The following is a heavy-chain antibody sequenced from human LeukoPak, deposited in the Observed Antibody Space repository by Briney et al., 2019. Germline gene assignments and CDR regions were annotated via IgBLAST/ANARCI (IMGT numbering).Heavy chain of an antibody. CDR2: ISYDGSNK. D-gene: IGHD6-19*01. V-gene: IGHV3-30*04. Sequence: GRSLRRSCAASGFTFSSYAMHWVRQAPGKGLEWVAVISYDGSNKYYADSVKGRFTISRDNSKNTLYLQMNSLRAEDTAVYYCARDGPSRYSSGWLGAFDIWGQGTMVTVSS. CDR3: ARDGPSRYSSGWLGAFDI. J-gene: IGHJ3*02. CDR1: GFTFSSYA.